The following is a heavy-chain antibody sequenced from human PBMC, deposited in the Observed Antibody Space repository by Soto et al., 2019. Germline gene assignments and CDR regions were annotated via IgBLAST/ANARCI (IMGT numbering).Heavy chain of an antibody. CDR1: GFTFSSYA. J-gene: IGHJ6*02. Sequence: GGSLRLSCAASGFTFSSYAMSWVRQAPGKGLEWVSAISGSGGSTYYADSVKGRFTISRDNSKNTLYLQMNSLRAEDTAVYYCAKDALRPYYYYYGMDVWGQGTTVTVSS. D-gene: IGHD4-17*01. CDR3: AKDALRPYYYYYGMDV. V-gene: IGHV3-23*01. CDR2: ISGSGGST.